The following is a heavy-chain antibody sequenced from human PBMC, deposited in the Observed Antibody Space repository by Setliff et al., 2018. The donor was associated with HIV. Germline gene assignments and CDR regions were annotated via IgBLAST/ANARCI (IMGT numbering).Heavy chain of an antibody. Sequence: PSEILSLTCTSSGDSISGYYWSWIRQPAGKALEWIGRITNTGATEYNPPLKSRVTVSVDTSQNQFSLKLTSVTAADTATYFCSRGPPFDRWGRGTLVTVSS. CDR1: GDSISGYY. CDR2: ITNTGAT. J-gene: IGHJ2*01. V-gene: IGHV4-4*07. CDR3: SRGPPFDR.